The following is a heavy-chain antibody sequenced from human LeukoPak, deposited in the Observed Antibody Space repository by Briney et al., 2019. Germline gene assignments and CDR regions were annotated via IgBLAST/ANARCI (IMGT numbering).Heavy chain of an antibody. J-gene: IGHJ4*02. CDR2: ISDDGRKK. V-gene: IGHV3-30*18. Sequence: AGGSLRLSCTASGFTFSSYGVHWVRQAPGKGLEWVAVISDDGRKKYYADSVKGRFTISRDNSKNTLYLQMNSLRAEDTAVYYCAKDSKNYAIDYWGPGTLVTVSS. D-gene: IGHD3-16*01. CDR3: AKDSKNYAIDY. CDR1: GFTFSSYG.